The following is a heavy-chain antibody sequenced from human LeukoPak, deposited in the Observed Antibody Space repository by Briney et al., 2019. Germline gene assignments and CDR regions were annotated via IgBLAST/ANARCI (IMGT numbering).Heavy chain of an antibody. J-gene: IGHJ4*02. V-gene: IGHV4-59*01. D-gene: IGHD2-15*01. Sequence: SETLSLTCTVSGGSISSYYWSWIRQPPGKGLEWIGYIYYSGSTNYNPSLKSRVTISVDTSKNRFSLKLSSVTAADTAVYYCARIYCSGGSCYAGDWGQGTLVTVSS. CDR3: ARIYCSGGSCYAGD. CDR1: GGSISSYY. CDR2: IYYSGST.